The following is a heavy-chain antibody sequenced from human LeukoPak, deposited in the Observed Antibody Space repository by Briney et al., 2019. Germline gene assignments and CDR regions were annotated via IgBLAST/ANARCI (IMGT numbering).Heavy chain of an antibody. D-gene: IGHD6-13*01. V-gene: IGHV4-4*07. J-gene: IGHJ4*02. Sequence: KTSETLSLTCTVSGGSISNYYWSWIRQPPGKGLEWIGRIYTSGSTNYNPSLKSRVTMSVDTSKNQFSLKLSSVTAADTAVYYCARSVRDGDSSSWYQPYWGQGTLVTVSS. CDR2: IYTSGST. CDR1: GGSISNYY. CDR3: ARSVRDGDSSSWYQPY.